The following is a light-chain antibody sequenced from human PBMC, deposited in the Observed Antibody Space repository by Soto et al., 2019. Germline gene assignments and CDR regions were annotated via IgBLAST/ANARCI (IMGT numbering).Light chain of an antibody. CDR3: SSDTRGNSWV. V-gene: IGLV2-14*03. CDR2: DVS. Sequence: QSALTQPASVSGSPGQSITISCTGTSSDVGSYNYVSWYQHHPGNAPQLIIFDVSDRPSGVSHRFSGSKSGNTASLIISGLLAEDEAYYYCSSDTRGNSWVFGGGTKLTVL. J-gene: IGLJ3*02. CDR1: SSDVGSYNY.